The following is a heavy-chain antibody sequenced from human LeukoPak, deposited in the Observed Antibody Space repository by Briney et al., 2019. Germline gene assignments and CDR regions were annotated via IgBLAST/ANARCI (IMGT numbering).Heavy chain of an antibody. V-gene: IGHV3-48*03. CDR3: ARGGGSYPFDY. J-gene: IGHJ4*02. CDR2: ISSSGSTI. D-gene: IGHD1-26*01. CDR1: GFTFSSYE. Sequence: PGGSLRLSCAASGFTFSSYEMNWVRQAPGKGLEWVSYISSSGSTIYHAESVKGRFTVSRDNAKNSPFLQMNSLSAEDTAVYYCARGGGSYPFDYWGQGTLVTVSS.